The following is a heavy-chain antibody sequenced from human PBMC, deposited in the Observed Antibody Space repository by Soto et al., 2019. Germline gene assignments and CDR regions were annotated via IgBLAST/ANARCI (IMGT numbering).Heavy chain of an antibody. V-gene: IGHV4-59*08. CDR1: GGSLSGTF. J-gene: IGHJ3*02. D-gene: IGHD5-12*01. CDR3: AKWLSSDRACDI. Sequence: QVQLTESGPGLVRPSETLSLTCTVTGGSLSGTFWNWVRRPPGKGLEWIGYVYYTGSTKYNPSLQHRVTMSLDSSKNQGALKLSTGPAADTAIYYCAKWLSSDRACDIWGQGTTVTVSS. CDR2: VYYTGST.